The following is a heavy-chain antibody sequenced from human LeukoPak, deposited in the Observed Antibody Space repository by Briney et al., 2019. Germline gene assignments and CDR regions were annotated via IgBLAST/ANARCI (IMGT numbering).Heavy chain of an antibody. V-gene: IGHV4-59*12. J-gene: IGHJ4*02. Sequence: SETLSLTCTVSGGSISTYYWSWIRQPPGKGLEWIGYIYYSGSTNYNPSLKSRVTISVDTSKNQFSLKLSSVTAADTAVYYCARGSFFYDSSGDYPRGIDYWGQGTLVTVSS. CDR3: ARGSFFYDSSGDYPRGIDY. CDR2: IYYSGST. CDR1: GGSISTYY. D-gene: IGHD3-22*01.